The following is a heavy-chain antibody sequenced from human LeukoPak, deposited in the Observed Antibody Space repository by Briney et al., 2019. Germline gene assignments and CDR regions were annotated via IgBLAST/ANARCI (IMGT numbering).Heavy chain of an antibody. CDR2: ISAYNGNT. Sequence: GASVKVSCKASGYTLTSYGISWVRQAPGQGLEWMGWISAYNGNTNYAQKLQGRVTMTTDTSTSTAYMDLRSLRSDDTAMYYCARGTVTTPFDYWGQGTLVTVSS. J-gene: IGHJ4*02. D-gene: IGHD4-17*01. CDR3: ARGTVTTPFDY. V-gene: IGHV1-18*01. CDR1: GYTLTSYG.